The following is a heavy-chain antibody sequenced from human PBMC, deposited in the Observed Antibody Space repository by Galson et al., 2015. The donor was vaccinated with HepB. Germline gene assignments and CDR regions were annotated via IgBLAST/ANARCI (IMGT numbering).Heavy chain of an antibody. J-gene: IGHJ4*02. CDR2: ISYDGSDK. V-gene: IGHV3-30*18. D-gene: IGHD2-21*01. CDR1: GFTFSSYG. Sequence: SLRLSCAASGFTFSSYGMHWVHQAPGKGLEWVAVISYDGSDKYYADSVKGRFTISRDNSKNTLYLQMNSLRAEDTAVYYCAKDGDRVIGLEHWGQGTLVTVSS. CDR3: AKDGDRVIGLEH.